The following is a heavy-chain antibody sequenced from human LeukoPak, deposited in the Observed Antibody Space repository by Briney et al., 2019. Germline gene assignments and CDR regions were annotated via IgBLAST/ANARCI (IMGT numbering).Heavy chain of an antibody. Sequence: SVKVSCKASGGTFSSYAISWVRQAPGQGLEWMGGIIPIFGTANYAQKFQGRVTITTDESTSTAYMELSSLRSEDTAVYYCARGYYYDSSAQAFDIWAKGQWSPSLQ. J-gene: IGHJ3*02. CDR2: IIPIFGTA. V-gene: IGHV1-69*05. D-gene: IGHD3-22*01. CDR1: GGTFSSYA. CDR3: ARGYYYDSSAQAFDI.